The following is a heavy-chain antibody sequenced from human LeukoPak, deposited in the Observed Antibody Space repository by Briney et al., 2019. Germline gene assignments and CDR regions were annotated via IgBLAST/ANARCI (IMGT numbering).Heavy chain of an antibody. D-gene: IGHD6-13*01. V-gene: IGHV3-30*18. J-gene: IGHJ4*02. CDR1: GFTFSSYG. CDR2: ISYDGSNK. CDR3: AKDRIAAAGTGWYYFDY. Sequence: GGSLRLSCAASGFTFSSYGMHWVRQAPGKGLEWVAVISYDGSNKYYADSVKGRFTISRDNSKNTLYLQMNSLRAEDTAVYYCAKDRIAAAGTGWYYFDYWGQGTLVTVSS.